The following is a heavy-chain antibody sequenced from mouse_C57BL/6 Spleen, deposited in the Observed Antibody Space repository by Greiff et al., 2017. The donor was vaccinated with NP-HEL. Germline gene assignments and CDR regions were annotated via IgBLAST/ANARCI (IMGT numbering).Heavy chain of an antibody. CDR1: GFNIKDDY. J-gene: IGHJ1*03. Sequence: EVQLQQSGAELVRPGASVKLSCTASGFNIKDDYMHWVKQRPEQGLEWIGWIDPENGDTEYASKFQGKATITADTSSNTAYLQLSSLTSEDTAVYYCTYYGSSLYFDVWGTGTTVTVSS. V-gene: IGHV14-4*01. CDR2: IDPENGDT. D-gene: IGHD1-1*01. CDR3: TYYGSSLYFDV.